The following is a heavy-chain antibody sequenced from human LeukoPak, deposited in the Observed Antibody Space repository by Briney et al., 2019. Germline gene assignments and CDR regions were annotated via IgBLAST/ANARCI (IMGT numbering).Heavy chain of an antibody. CDR3: ARVAVTYYYYYGMDV. Sequence: SETLSLTCDVYGGSFSGYYWSWIRQPPGKGLEWIGEINHSGSTNYNPSLKSRVTISVDTSKNQFSLKLSSVTAADTAVYYCARVAVTYYYYYGMDVWGQGTTVTVSS. V-gene: IGHV4-34*01. CDR2: INHSGST. CDR1: GGSFSGYY. J-gene: IGHJ6*02. D-gene: IGHD4-11*01.